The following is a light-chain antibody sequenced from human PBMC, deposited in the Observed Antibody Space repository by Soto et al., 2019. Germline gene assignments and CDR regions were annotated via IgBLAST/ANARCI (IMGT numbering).Light chain of an antibody. CDR1: QSIGSL. J-gene: IGKJ1*01. CDR2: AAS. V-gene: IGKV1-39*01. Sequence: DIPMTQSPSSLSASVGDRITVTCRASQSIGSLLNWYQQKPGIAPKLLIYAASNLQYGVPSRFSGSGSGTDFSLSISSLHSEDSATYYCQQSHSAPWTFGQGTRVEIK. CDR3: QQSHSAPWT.